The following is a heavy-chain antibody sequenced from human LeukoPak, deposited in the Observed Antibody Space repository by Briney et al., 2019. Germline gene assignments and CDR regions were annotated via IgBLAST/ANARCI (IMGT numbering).Heavy chain of an antibody. J-gene: IGHJ4*02. CDR1: GYTFTSYY. D-gene: IGHD5-18*01. CDR3: ARERETEYSWAFFDY. CDR2: INPSGGST. Sequence: ASVKVSYKASGYTFTSYYMHWVRQAPGQGLEWMGIINPSGGSTSYAQKFQGRVTMTRDTYTSTVYMELSSLRSEDTAVYYCARERETEYSWAFFDYWGQGTLVTVSS. V-gene: IGHV1-46*01.